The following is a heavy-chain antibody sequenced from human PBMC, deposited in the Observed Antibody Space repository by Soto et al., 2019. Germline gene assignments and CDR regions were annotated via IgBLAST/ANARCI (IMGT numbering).Heavy chain of an antibody. CDR1: GFTFSSYS. D-gene: IGHD1-1*01. J-gene: IGHJ4*02. CDR3: TRVRQLGLDY. V-gene: IGHV3-48*02. CDR2: ISSGSSTI. Sequence: EVQLVDSGGGLVQPGGSLRLSCAASGFTFSSYSMIWVRQAPGKGLEWVSYISSGSSTIYYADSVKGRFTVSRDNAKNSLYLQMNSLRDEDTAVYYSTRVRQLGLDYWGQGTLVTVSS.